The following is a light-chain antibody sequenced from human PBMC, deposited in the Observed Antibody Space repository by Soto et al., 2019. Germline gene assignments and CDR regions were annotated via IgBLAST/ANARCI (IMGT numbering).Light chain of an antibody. CDR1: KLEDKY. V-gene: IGLV3-1*01. CDR2: QDT. J-gene: IGLJ2*01. Sequence: SYELAQAPSLSVSPGQTATITCSGDKLEDKYVCWYQQKPGQSPVLVIYQDTKRPSGIPERFSGSNSGNTATLTISGTQAMDEADYYCQAWDSSTYVVFGGGTKLTVL. CDR3: QAWDSSTYVV.